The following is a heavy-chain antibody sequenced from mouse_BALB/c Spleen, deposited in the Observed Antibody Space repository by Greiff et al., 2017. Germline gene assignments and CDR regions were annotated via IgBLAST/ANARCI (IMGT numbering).Heavy chain of an antibody. V-gene: IGHV1S26*01. J-gene: IGHJ2*01. CDR1: GFNIKDTY. D-gene: IGHD2-3*01. Sequence: VQLQQSGAELVKPGASVKLSCTASGFNIKDTYMHWVKQRPGQGLEWIGYINPSTGYTEYNQKFKDKATLTADKSSSTAYMQPSSLTSEDSAVYYCASKGIDGYYFDYWGQGTTLTVSS. CDR2: INPSTGYT. CDR3: ASKGIDGYYFDY.